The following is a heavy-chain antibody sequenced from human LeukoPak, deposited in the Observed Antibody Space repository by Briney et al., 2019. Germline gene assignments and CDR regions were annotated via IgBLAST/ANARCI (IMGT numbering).Heavy chain of an antibody. V-gene: IGHV3-23*01. CDR2: IRGTGSST. CDR1: GFTFSSYA. CDR3: AKGGYDYIEVGYFDY. J-gene: IGHJ4*02. Sequence: GGSLRLSCGASGFTFSSYAMAWVRQAPGKGLEWVSAIRGTGSSTYYADSVKGRFTISRDNSKNTLYLQMNSLRADDTAVYFCAKGGYDYIEVGYFDYWGQGTLVTVSS. D-gene: IGHD5-12*01.